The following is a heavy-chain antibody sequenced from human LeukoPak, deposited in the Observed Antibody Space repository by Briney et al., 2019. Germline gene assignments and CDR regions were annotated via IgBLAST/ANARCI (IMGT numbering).Heavy chain of an antibody. D-gene: IGHD6-13*01. V-gene: IGHV3-7*03. J-gene: IGHJ4*02. CDR1: GFTFSSYW. CDR3: ARAVAAAAVYYFDY. Sequence: PGGSLRLSCAASGFTFSSYWMNWVRQAPGKGLEWVANIKQDGSEKYYVGSVKGRFTISRDNAKNSLYLQMNSLRAEDTAVYYCARAVAAAAVYYFDYWGQGTLVTVSS. CDR2: IKQDGSEK.